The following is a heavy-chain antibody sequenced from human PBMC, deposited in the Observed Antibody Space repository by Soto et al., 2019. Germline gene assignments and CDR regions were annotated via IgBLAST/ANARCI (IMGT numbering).Heavy chain of an antibody. J-gene: IGHJ5*02. Sequence: LSLTCAVSGYSISSGYYWGWLRQPPGKGLEWIGSIYHGGSTYYNPSLNSRVTLSIDMTNNHVSLILNSVTAADTAVYYCARDMRATILLVGHTNWFDPWGQGALVTVSS. CDR2: IYHGGST. D-gene: IGHD5-12*01. V-gene: IGHV4-38-2*02. CDR3: ARDMRATILLVGHTNWFDP. CDR1: GYSISSGYY.